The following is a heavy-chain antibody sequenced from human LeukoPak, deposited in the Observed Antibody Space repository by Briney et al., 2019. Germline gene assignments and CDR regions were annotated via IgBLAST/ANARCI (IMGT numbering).Heavy chain of an antibody. CDR2: IRVHNGDT. Sequence: ASVKVSCKASGYRFAVFGSTWVRQAPGQGLEWMGSIRVHNGDTNYAQKFQGRLTMTTDRSATTAYMELRSLKSDDTVVYYCARDRYDVGVGFDFWGQGTMVTVSS. CDR1: GYRFAVFG. J-gene: IGHJ3*01. CDR3: ARDRYDVGVGFDF. V-gene: IGHV1-18*01. D-gene: IGHD1-1*01.